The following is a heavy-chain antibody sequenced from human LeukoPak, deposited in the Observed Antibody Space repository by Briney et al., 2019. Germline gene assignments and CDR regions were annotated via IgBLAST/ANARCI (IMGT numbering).Heavy chain of an antibody. CDR1: GFTFSNYW. Sequence: GGSLRLSCAASGFTFSNYWMHWVRQAPGKGLVWVSRINTDGSSTTYADSVKGRFTVSRDNAKNILYLQMNSLRAEDAAVYYCARDAHYCGGDCYSDDYWGQGTLVTVSS. CDR3: ARDAHYCGGDCYSDDY. V-gene: IGHV3-74*01. J-gene: IGHJ4*02. CDR2: INTDGSST. D-gene: IGHD2-21*02.